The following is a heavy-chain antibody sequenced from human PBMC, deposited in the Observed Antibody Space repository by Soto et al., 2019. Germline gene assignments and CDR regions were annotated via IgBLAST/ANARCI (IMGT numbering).Heavy chain of an antibody. D-gene: IGHD3-3*01. CDR3: ARQGRSGYYTGMAWFDR. CDR1: GGSISSSSYY. J-gene: IGHJ5*02. Sequence: SETLSLTCTVSGGSISSSSYYWGWIRQPPGKGLEWIGSIYYSGSTYYNPSLKSRVTISVDTSKNQFSLQLSSVTAADTAADSCARQGRSGYYTGMAWFDRWGQGTLVTVSS. V-gene: IGHV4-39*01. CDR2: IYYSGST.